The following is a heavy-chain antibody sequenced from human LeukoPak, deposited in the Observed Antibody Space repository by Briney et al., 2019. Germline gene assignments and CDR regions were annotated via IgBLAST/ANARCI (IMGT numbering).Heavy chain of an antibody. J-gene: IGHJ6*03. CDR3: ARTPMVRGVISLYYYYYMDV. D-gene: IGHD3-10*01. CDR1: GYTFADYY. V-gene: IGHV1-18*04. CDR2: ISAYNGNT. Sequence: GASVKLSCKASGYTFADYYVHWVRQALGQGLEWMGWISAYNGNTNYAQKLQGRVTMTTDTSTSTAYMELRSLRSDDTAVYYCARTPMVRGVISLYYYYYMDVWGKGTTVTISS.